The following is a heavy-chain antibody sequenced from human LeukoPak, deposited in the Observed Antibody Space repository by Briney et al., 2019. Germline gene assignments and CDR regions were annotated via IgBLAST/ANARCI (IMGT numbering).Heavy chain of an antibody. CDR1: GFTFDDYA. J-gene: IGHJ6*02. CDR3: AKDQGGSRSHYYYYYGMDV. D-gene: IGHD3-10*01. CDR2: ISWNSGSI. V-gene: IGHV3-9*01. Sequence: PGRSLRLSCAASGFTFDDYAMHWVRQAPGKGLEWVSGISWNSGSIGYADSVKGRFTISRDNAKNSLYLQMNSLRAEDTALYYCAKDQGGSRSHYYYYYGMDVWGQGTTVTVSS.